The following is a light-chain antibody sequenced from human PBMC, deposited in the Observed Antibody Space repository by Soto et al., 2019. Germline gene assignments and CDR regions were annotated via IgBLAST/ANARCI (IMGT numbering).Light chain of an antibody. CDR1: SSDVGGYKY. Sequence: QSALTQPASVSGSPGQSITISCTGSSSDVGGYKYVSWYQQHPGKAPKLMIYEVGNRPSGVSNRFSGSKSGNTASLTISGLQDEDEAYYYCNSYTSSNTRLFGGGTKLTDL. CDR2: EVG. V-gene: IGLV2-14*01. J-gene: IGLJ2*01. CDR3: NSYTSSNTRL.